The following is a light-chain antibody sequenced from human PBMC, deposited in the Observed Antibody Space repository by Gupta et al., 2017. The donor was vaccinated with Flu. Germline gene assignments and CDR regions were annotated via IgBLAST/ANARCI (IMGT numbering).Light chain of an antibody. J-gene: IGKJ3*01. CDR1: QTISSY. V-gene: IGKV1-39*01. CDR2: AAS. CDR3: QHSGT. Sequence: LSASIGDRVTITCRTSQTISSYLNWYQQKPGKAPKVLIYAASVLQSGVPAMFSGSGSGTDFTLTISSLQPEDFATYYCQHSGTFGHGTKVDI.